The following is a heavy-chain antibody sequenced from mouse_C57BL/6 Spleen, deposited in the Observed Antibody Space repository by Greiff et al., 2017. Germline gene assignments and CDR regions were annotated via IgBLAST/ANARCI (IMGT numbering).Heavy chain of an antibody. CDR1: GFTFSSYA. J-gene: IGHJ2*01. D-gene: IGHD4-1*01. Sequence: VQLKESGGGLVKPGGSLKLSCAASGFTFSSYAMYWVRQTPEKRLEWVATISDGGSYTYYPDNVKGRFTISRDNAKNNLYLQMSHLKSEDTAMYYCARGANGDPFDYWGQGTTLTVSS. V-gene: IGHV5-4*01. CDR2: ISDGGSYT. CDR3: ARGANGDPFDY.